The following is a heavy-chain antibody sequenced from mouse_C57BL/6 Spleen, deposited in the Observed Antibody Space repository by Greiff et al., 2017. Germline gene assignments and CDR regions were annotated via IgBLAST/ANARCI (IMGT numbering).Heavy chain of an antibody. CDR2: ISSGSSTI. CDR3: AREGLGGYDGAMDY. V-gene: IGHV5-17*01. D-gene: IGHD2-2*01. J-gene: IGHJ4*01. CDR1: GFTFSDYG. Sequence: EVMLVESGGGLVKPGGSLKLSCAASGFTFSDYGMHWVRQAPEKGLEWVAYISSGSSTIYYADTVKGRFTISRDNAKNTLFLQMTSLRSEDTAMYCCAREGLGGYDGAMDYWGQGTSVTVSS.